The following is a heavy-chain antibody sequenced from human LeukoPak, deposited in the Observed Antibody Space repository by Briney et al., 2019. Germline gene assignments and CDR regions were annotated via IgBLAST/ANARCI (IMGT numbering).Heavy chain of an antibody. V-gene: IGHV4-4*07. CDR1: GGSISSYY. J-gene: IGHJ6*03. CDR3: ARGPASSHYYYYYYMDV. D-gene: IGHD6-13*01. CDR2: IYTSGST. Sequence: PSETLSLTYTVSGGSISSYYWSWIRQPAGKVLEWIGRIYTSGSTNYNPSLKSRVTISVDTSKNQFSLKLNSVTAADTAVYYCARGPASSHYYYYYYMDVWGKGTTVTVSS.